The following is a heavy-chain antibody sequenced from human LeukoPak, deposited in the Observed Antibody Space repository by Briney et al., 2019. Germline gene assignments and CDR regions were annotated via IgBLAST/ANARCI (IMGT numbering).Heavy chain of an antibody. V-gene: IGHV4-59*01. CDR2: IYYSGST. D-gene: IGHD3-9*01. J-gene: IGHJ4*02. Sequence: SETLSLTCTVSGGFIYTYYGSWLRQPPGKGLEWIAYIYYSGSTNYNPSLKSRVTISVDTSKNQFSLKLSSVTAADTAVYYCARFSNNYDILTGYPMYYFDYWGQGTLVTVSS. CDR1: GGFIYTYY. CDR3: ARFSNNYDILTGYPMYYFDY.